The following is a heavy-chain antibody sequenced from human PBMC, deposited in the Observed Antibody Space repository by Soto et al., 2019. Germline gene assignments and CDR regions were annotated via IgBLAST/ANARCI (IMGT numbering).Heavy chain of an antibody. Sequence: GASVKVSCKASGGTFSSYAISWVRQAPGQGLEWMGGIIPIFGTANYAQKFQGRVTITADESTSTAYMELSSLRSEDTAVYYCARVLAGTPHHWGQGTLVTVSS. J-gene: IGHJ4*02. CDR2: IIPIFGTA. CDR1: GGTFSSYA. CDR3: ARVLAGTPHH. V-gene: IGHV1-69*13. D-gene: IGHD6-19*01.